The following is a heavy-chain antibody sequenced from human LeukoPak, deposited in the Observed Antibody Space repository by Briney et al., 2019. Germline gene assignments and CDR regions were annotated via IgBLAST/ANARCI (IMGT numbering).Heavy chain of an antibody. D-gene: IGHD2-2*01. V-gene: IGHV1-2*02. CDR3: ARVCSSTSCYATPDY. CDR1: GYTFTGYY. J-gene: IGHJ4*02. CDR2: INPNSGGT. Sequence: ASVKVSCKASGYTFTGYYIHWVRQAPGQGLEWMGWINPNSGGTNYAQKFQGRVTMTRDTSISTAYMELSRLRSDDTAVYYCARVCSSTSCYATPDYWGQGTLVTVSS.